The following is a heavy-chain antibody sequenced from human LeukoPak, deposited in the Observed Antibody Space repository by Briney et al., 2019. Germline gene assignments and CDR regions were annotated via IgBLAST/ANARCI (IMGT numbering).Heavy chain of an antibody. Sequence: GASVKVSCKASGYTLSGCCMHIVGQAPGQGLEWMGWINPNSGGTNYAQKFQGRVTMTRDTSISTAYMELSRLRSDDIAVYYCARRLFSGRQDYWGQGTLVTVSS. J-gene: IGHJ4*02. V-gene: IGHV1-2*02. D-gene: IGHD1-26*01. CDR1: GYTLSGCC. CDR3: ARRLFSGRQDY. CDR2: INPNSGGT.